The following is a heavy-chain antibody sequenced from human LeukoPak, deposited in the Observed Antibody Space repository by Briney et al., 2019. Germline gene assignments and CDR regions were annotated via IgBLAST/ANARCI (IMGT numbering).Heavy chain of an antibody. V-gene: IGHV1-2*02. CDR3: ATYLGYCSGGSCRNWYFDL. CDR2: VNPNSGGT. J-gene: IGHJ2*01. CDR1: VYTFTGYY. Sequence: ASVKVSCKAPVYTFTGYYIHWVRQAPGQGLEWMGWVNPNSGGTNSAQKFQGRVTMTRDTSISTAYMELKGLRSDDTAVYYCATYLGYCSGGSCRNWYFDLWGRGTLVSVSS. D-gene: IGHD2-15*01.